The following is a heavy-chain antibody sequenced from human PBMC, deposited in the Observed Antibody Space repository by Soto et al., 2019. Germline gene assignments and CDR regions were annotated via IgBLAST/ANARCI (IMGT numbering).Heavy chain of an antibody. J-gene: IGHJ4*02. D-gene: IGHD6-19*01. CDR2: IYLDDDN. CDR3: AHAVGAGNSASLDF. Sequence: QITLKESGPALVRPTQTLTLTCSFSGFSLRSSDVGVGWIRQPPGKALEWLAVIYLDDDNRYSPSLKSRLTITKDTSKNQVVLTMTNLDPVDTATYYCAHAVGAGNSASLDFWGQGTLVTVSS. V-gene: IGHV2-5*02. CDR1: GFSLRSSDVG.